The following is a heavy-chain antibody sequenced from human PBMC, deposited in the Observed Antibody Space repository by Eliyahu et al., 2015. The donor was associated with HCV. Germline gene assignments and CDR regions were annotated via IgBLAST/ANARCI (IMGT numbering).Heavy chain of an antibody. CDR1: GFTVSSNY. J-gene: IGHJ6*02. CDR2: IYSGGST. V-gene: IGHV3-53*01. D-gene: IGHD6-19*01. CDR3: ARASRLVTEGGYYYYGMDV. Sequence: EVQLVESGGGLIQPGGSLRLSCAASGFTVSSNYRSWVXQAPGKGLEWVSVIYSGGSTYYADSVKGRFTISRDNSKNTLYLQMNSLRAEDTAVYYCARASRLVTEGGYYYYGMDVWGQGTTVTVSS.